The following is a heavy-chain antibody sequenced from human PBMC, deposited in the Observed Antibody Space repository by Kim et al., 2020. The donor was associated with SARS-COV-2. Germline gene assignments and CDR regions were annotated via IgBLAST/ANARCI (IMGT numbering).Heavy chain of an antibody. CDR3: ARENLIPGAGTMVYYGMDV. D-gene: IGHD1-7*01. J-gene: IGHJ6*02. Sequence: GRFTISRDNSKNTLYLQMNSLRAEDTAVYYCARENLIPGAGTMVYYGMDVWGQGTTVTVSS. V-gene: IGHV3-30*07.